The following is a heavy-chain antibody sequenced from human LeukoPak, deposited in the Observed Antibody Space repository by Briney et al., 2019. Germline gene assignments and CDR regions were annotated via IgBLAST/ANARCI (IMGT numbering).Heavy chain of an antibody. D-gene: IGHD4-17*01. CDR1: GYTFTGYG. V-gene: IGHV1-18*04. CDR2: ISAYNGNT. J-gene: IGHJ4*02. CDR3: ARAGYRVTTVTAPFDY. Sequence: ASVKVSCKASGYTFTGYGISWVRQAPGQGLEWMGWISAYNGNTNYAQKLQGRVTMTTDTSTGTAYMELRSLRFDDTAVYYCARAGYRVTTVTAPFDYWGQGTLVTVSS.